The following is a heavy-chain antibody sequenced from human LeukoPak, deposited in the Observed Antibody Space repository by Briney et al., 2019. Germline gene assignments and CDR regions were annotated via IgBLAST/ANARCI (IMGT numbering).Heavy chain of an antibody. CDR3: ARYYGGNSACDY. CDR2: ITSSSSSTI. CDR1: GFTFSSYS. V-gene: IGHV3-48*01. Sequence: GRSLRLSCAASGFTFSSYSMNWVRQAPGKGLEWVSYITSSSSSTIYYADSVKGRFTISRDNAKNSLYLQMNSLRAEDTAVYYCARYYGGNSACDYWGQGTLVTVSS. J-gene: IGHJ4*02. D-gene: IGHD4-23*01.